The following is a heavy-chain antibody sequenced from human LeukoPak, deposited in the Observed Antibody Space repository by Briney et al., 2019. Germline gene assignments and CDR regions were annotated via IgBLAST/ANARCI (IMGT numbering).Heavy chain of an antibody. CDR1: GYTFTKYG. CDR2: ISAYNGHT. CDR3: ARTGIDYGDYGLLDY. J-gene: IGHJ4*02. V-gene: IGHV1-18*01. Sequence: GASVKVSRKASGYTFTKYGITWVRQAPGQGPEWVGWISAYNGHTESAQKFQGRVTMTTDTSTNTAYMELRSLRSDDTAVYYCARTGIDYGDYGLLDYWGRGSLVTVSS. D-gene: IGHD4-17*01.